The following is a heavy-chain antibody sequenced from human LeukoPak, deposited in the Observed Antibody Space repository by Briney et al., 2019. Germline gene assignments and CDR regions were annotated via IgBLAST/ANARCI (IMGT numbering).Heavy chain of an antibody. CDR1: GYSISSGYY. CDR3: ARVLVQFYYYYYYMDV. V-gene: IGHV4-38-2*02. Sequence: PSEALSLTCTVSGYSISSGYYWGWIRQPPGKGLEWIGSIYHSGSTYYNPSLKSRVTISVDTSKNQFSLKLSSVTAADTAVYYCARVLVQFYYYYYYMDVWGKGTTVTVSS. J-gene: IGHJ6*03. D-gene: IGHD2-8*02. CDR2: IYHSGST.